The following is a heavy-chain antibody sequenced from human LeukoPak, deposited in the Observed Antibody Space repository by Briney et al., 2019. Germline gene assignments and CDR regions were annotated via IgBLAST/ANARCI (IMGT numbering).Heavy chain of an antibody. D-gene: IGHD2-2*01. V-gene: IGHV3-21*01. CDR2: ISSSSGYI. CDR3: ARKVVPAAMGVPYYYYYYMDV. CDR1: GFTFSSYS. J-gene: IGHJ6*03. Sequence: GGSLRLSCAASGFTFSSYSMNWVRQAPGKGLEWVSSISSSSGYIYYADSVKGRFTISRDNAKNSLYLQMNSLRAEDTAVYYCARKVVPAAMGVPYYYYYYMDVWGKGTTVTVSS.